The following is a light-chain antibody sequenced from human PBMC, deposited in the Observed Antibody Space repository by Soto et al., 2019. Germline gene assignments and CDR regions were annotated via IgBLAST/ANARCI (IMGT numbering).Light chain of an antibody. CDR2: EVS. J-gene: IGLJ1*01. V-gene: IGLV2-8*01. Sequence: QSVLTQTPSASGPLGQAVTISCNGTSSDVGAYDSVSWYQHHPGKAPTALIYEVSKRPSGVPDRFSGSKSGNTASLTVSGLQAEDEADYYCSSYAGNNNYVFGSGTKVTVL. CDR1: SSDVGAYDS. CDR3: SSYAGNNNYV.